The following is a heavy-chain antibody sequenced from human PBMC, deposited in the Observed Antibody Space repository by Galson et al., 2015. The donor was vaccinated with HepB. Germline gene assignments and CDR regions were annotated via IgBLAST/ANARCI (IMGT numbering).Heavy chain of an antibody. CDR2: IHFSGST. V-gene: IGHV4-59*01. CDR1: GGSISSYY. Sequence: LSLTCTVSGGSISSYYWSWIRQPPGKGLEWIGYIHFSGSTKYSPSLTDYNPSLKSRVTISLDTSKNQFSLELSSITAADTAVYYCARGAETTITTSRFDPWGQGTLVTVSS. D-gene: IGHD4-11*01. J-gene: IGHJ5*02. CDR3: ARGAETTITTSRFDP.